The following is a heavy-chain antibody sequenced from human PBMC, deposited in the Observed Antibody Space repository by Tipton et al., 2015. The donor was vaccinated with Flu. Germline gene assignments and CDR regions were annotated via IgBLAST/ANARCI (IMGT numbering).Heavy chain of an antibody. CDR3: VRVQIRYGMPAAFLFEY. D-gene: IGHD2-2*01. J-gene: IGHJ4*02. Sequence: QLVQSGAEVMRPGKSLKISCKASGYSFSTDWIGWVRQVPDKGLEWMGIILPADSRTTYSPSVQGQVTISVDKSVNTAFLQWSSLKASDTAMYYCVRVQIRYGMPAAFLFEYWGQGTLVTVSS. CDR2: ILPADSRT. V-gene: IGHV5-51*03. CDR1: GYSFSTDW.